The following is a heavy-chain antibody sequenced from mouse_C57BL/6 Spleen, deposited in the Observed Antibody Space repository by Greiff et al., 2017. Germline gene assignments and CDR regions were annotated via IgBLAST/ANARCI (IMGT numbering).Heavy chain of an antibody. V-gene: IGHV1-53*01. J-gene: IGHJ1*03. D-gene: IGHD1-1*01. CDR2: INPRNGGT. CDR1: GYTFTSYW. Sequence: VQLQQPGTELVKPGASVKLSCKASGYTFTSYWMHWVKQRPGQGLEWIGNINPRNGGTKYNEKFKSKATLTVDKSSSTAYMQLSSLTSEDSAVYYCARGSSPYWDFDVWGTGTTVTVSS. CDR3: ARGSSPYWDFDV.